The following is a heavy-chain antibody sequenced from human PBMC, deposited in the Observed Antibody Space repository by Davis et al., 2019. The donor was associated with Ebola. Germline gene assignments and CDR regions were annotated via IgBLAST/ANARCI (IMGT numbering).Heavy chain of an antibody. V-gene: IGHV1-18*01. D-gene: IGHD4-23*01. CDR2: ISAYNGNT. J-gene: IGHJ6*02. Sequence: ASVKVSCKASGYTFTSYGISWVRQAPGQGLEWMGWISAYNGNTNYAQKLQGRVTMTTDTSTSTAYMELRSLRSDDTAVYYCARSGGNRLYYYYGMDVWGQGTTVTVSS. CDR1: GYTFTSYG. CDR3: ARSGGNRLYYYYGMDV.